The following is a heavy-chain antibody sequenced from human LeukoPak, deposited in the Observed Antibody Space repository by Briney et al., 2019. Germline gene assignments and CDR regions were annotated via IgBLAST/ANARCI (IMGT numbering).Heavy chain of an antibody. V-gene: IGHV1-2*02. Sequence: GASVKVSCKASGYTFSHYYMHWLRKGTGQPLEWIGWINPHSGGTNFAQKFQGRVTMTRDTSINTAYMEVSTLRSDVTAVYYCARAYDYGGDRNYFDHWGQGTLVTVSS. J-gene: IGHJ4*02. CDR2: INPHSGGT. CDR3: ARAYDYGGDRNYFDH. D-gene: IGHD4-23*01. CDR1: GYTFSHYY.